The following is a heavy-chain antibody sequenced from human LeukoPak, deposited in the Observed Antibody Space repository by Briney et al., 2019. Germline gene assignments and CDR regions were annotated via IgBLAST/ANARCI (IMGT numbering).Heavy chain of an antibody. CDR1: GYSFTSYG. CDR2: INPYNGNT. J-gene: IGHJ4*02. V-gene: IGHV1-18*01. Sequence: RASVMVSCKASGYSFTSYGITWVRQAPGQGLEGIGWINPYNGNTNYAHKLQGRPTMTTDTSTSTTYIDLRSLRSDATAASYCARERSGWFFSNWGQGTLVTVSS. CDR3: ARERSGWFFSN. D-gene: IGHD6-19*01.